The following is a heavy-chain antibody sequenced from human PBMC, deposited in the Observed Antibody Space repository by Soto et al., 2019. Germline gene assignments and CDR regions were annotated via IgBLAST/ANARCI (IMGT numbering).Heavy chain of an antibody. D-gene: IGHD3-16*01. V-gene: IGHV3-7*03. CDR2: IKQDGSEK. CDR1: GFTFSSYW. CDR3: ARDASSGVGGRGAFDI. J-gene: IGHJ3*02. Sequence: GGSLRLSCAASGFTFSSYWMSWVHQAPGKGLEWVANIKQDGSEKYYVDSVKGRFTISRDNAKNSLYLQMNSLRAEDTAVYYCARDASSGVGGRGAFDIWGQGTMVTVSS.